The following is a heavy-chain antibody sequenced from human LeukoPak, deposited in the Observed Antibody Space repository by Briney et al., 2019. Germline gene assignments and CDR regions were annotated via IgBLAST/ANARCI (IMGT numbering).Heavy chain of an antibody. CDR2: TNHSGST. CDR3: ARGEDAFDI. Sequence: SETLSLTCAVYGGSFSGYYWSWVRQPPGKGLEWIGETNHSGSTNYNPSLKSRVTISVDTSKNQFSLKLSSVTAADTAVYYCARGEDAFDIWGQGTMVTVSS. V-gene: IGHV4-34*01. J-gene: IGHJ3*02. CDR1: GGSFSGYY.